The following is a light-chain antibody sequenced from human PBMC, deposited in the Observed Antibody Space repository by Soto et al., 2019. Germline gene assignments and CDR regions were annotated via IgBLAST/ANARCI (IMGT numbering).Light chain of an antibody. Sequence: DIQMTQSPSSLSAFVGDRVTITCRASQNITGYLNWYQQKPGKAPKLLIYAASSLQSGVPSRFSGSGSGTDFTLTISSLQPEDFATYYCQQSHGIPYTFGQGTKLEIK. V-gene: IGKV1-39*01. J-gene: IGKJ2*01. CDR2: AAS. CDR3: QQSHGIPYT. CDR1: QNITGY.